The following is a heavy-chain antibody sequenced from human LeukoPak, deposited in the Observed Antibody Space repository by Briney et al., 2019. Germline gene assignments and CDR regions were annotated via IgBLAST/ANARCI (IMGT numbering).Heavy chain of an antibody. V-gene: IGHV3-33*08. CDR3: ARVGDYENSGSQPFDY. CDR1: GFTFSGYG. D-gene: IGHD3-22*01. J-gene: IGHJ4*02. CDR2: IWHDGSYK. Sequence: GRSLRLSCAASGFTFSGYGMHWVRQAPGKGLEWVAVIWHDGSYKYYLDSVKGRFTISRDNAKNTLYLQMNNLRVEDTAVYYCARVGDYENSGSQPFDYWGQGTLVTVSS.